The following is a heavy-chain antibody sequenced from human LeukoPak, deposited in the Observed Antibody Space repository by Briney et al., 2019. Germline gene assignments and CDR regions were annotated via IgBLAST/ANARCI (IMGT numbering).Heavy chain of an antibody. J-gene: IGHJ4*02. CDR1: GFTCSGSA. CDR2: LRSKANSYAT. CDR3: TSLSIAVAGLIHYFDY. V-gene: IGHV3-73*01. D-gene: IGHD6-19*01. Sequence: PGGSLRLSCAASGFTCSGSAMHWVRQASGNGLEWVGRLRSKANSYATAYAASVKGRFTISRDDSKNTAYLQMNSLKTEDTAVYYCTSLSIAVAGLIHYFDYWGQGTLVTVSS.